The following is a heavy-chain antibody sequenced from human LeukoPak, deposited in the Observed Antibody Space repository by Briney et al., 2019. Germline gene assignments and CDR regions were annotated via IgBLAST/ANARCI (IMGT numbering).Heavy chain of an antibody. D-gene: IGHD3-10*01. CDR2: IWYDGSNK. V-gene: IGHV3-33*08. CDR1: GFFFSNYD. J-gene: IGHJ4*02. CDR3: ARIWFGEASVDY. Sequence: GGSLRLSCAASGFFFSNYDMNWVRQAPGKGLEWVAVIWYDGSNKYYADSVKGRFTISRDNSKNTLYLQMNSLRAEDTAVYYCARIWFGEASVDYWGQGTLVTVSS.